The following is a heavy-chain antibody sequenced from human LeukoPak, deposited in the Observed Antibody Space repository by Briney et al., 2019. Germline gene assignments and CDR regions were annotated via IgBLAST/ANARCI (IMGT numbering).Heavy chain of an antibody. J-gene: IGHJ6*04. Sequence: ASVKVSCKASGGTFSSYAISWVRQAPGQGLEWMGGIIPIFGTANYAQKFQGRVTITADESTSTAYMELSSLRSEDTAVYYCARSHSRVAATSGPRYYYYGMDVWGKGTTATVSS. CDR1: GGTFSSYA. D-gene: IGHD2-15*01. CDR2: IIPIFGTA. CDR3: ARSHSRVAATSGPRYYYYGMDV. V-gene: IGHV1-69*13.